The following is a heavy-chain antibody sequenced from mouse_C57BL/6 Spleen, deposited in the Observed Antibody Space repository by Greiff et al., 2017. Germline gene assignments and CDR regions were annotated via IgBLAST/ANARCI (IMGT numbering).Heavy chain of an antibody. CDR2: IHPNSSST. Sequence: QVQLQQPGAELVKPGASVKLSCKASGYTFTSYWMHWVKQRPGQGLEWIGMIHPNSSSTNYNEKFKSKATLTVDKSSSTAYMQLSSLTSEDSAVYYCARDYYGSSYGYWGQGTTLTVSS. V-gene: IGHV1-64*01. D-gene: IGHD1-1*01. J-gene: IGHJ2*01. CDR1: GYTFTSYW. CDR3: ARDYYGSSYGY.